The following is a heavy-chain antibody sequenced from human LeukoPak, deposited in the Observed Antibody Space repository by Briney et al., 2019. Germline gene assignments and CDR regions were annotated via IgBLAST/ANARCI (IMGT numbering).Heavy chain of an antibody. V-gene: IGHV4-34*01. J-gene: IGHJ4*02. CDR3: ARVVTYDFWSGYYTGGYFDY. CDR2: INHSGST. D-gene: IGHD3-3*01. Sequence: SETLSLTCAVYGGSFSGYYWSWIRQPPGKGLEWIGEINHSGSTYYNPSLKSRVTISVDTSKNQFSLKLSSVTAADTAVYYCARVVTYDFWSGYYTGGYFDYWGQGTLVTVSS. CDR1: GGSFSGYY.